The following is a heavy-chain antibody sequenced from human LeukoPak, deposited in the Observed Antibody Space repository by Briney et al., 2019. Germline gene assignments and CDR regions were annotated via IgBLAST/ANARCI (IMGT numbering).Heavy chain of an antibody. CDR3: ARCPTSVALDI. Sequence: SETLSLTCTVSGYSIRSGYHWGWIRQPPGKGLEWIGNIYHSGSTYYNPSLKSRVTISVDTSKNQFSLKLSSVTAADTAVYYCARCPTSVALDIGGQG. CDR2: IYHSGST. V-gene: IGHV4-38-2*02. J-gene: IGHJ3*02. CDR1: GYSIRSGYH.